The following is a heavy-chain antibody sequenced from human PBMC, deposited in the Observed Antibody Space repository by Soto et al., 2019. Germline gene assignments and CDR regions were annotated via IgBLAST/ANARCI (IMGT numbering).Heavy chain of an antibody. D-gene: IGHD2-2*01. CDR1: GFMFSTYT. V-gene: IGHV3-30*04. Sequence: GGSLRLSCAASGFMFSTYTMHWFRQAPGKGLEWVADISYDGNNRYYADSVKGRFTISRDNARNKLYLQTTDLSLRFEDTATYYCARGPTSEVESVYFDYWGRGTLVTVSS. CDR3: ARGPTSEVESVYFDY. CDR2: ISYDGNNR. J-gene: IGHJ4*02.